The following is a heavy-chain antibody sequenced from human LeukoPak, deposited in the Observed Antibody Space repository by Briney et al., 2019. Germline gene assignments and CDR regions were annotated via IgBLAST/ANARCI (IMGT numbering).Heavy chain of an antibody. CDR3: ARSGSYYASIIDY. CDR1: GFTFSSYW. Sequence: GGYLRLSCAASGFTFSSYWMSWVRQAPGKGLEWVANIKQDGSEKYYVDSVKGRFTISRDNAKNSLYLQMNSLRAEDTAVYYCARSGSYYASIIDYWGQGTLVTVSS. D-gene: IGHD1-26*01. J-gene: IGHJ4*02. CDR2: IKQDGSEK. V-gene: IGHV3-7*01.